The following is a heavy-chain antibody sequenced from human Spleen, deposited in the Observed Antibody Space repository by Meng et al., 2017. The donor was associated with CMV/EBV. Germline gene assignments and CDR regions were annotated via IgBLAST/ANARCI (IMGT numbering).Heavy chain of an antibody. D-gene: IGHD3-10*01. J-gene: IGHJ6*02. CDR1: GGSISSSSYY. CDR3: ARDTHYYGSGSFYYYYGMDV. CDR2: IYYSGST. V-gene: IGHV4-39*07. Sequence: SETLSLTCTVSGGSISSSSYYWGWIRQPPGKGLEWIGSIYYSGSTYYNPSLKSRVTISVDTSKNQFSLKLSSVTAADTAVYYCARDTHYYGSGSFYYYYGMDVWGQGTTVTVSS.